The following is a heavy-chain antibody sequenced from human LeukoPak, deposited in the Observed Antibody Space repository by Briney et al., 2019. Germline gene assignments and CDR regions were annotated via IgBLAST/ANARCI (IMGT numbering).Heavy chain of an antibody. CDR3: VRSHYDLYAFFDY. CDR2: ISSSSTNI. J-gene: IGHJ4*02. V-gene: IGHV3-21*01. Sequence: GGSLRLSCVASGFTFNYYTMDWVGPAPAKGLEWVSSISSSSTNIHYVDSVKGRFTISRDNAKNSLYLQMGSLRAEATALYFCVRSHYDLYAFFDYWGQGTLVTVSS. CDR1: GFTFNYYT. D-gene: IGHD3-22*01.